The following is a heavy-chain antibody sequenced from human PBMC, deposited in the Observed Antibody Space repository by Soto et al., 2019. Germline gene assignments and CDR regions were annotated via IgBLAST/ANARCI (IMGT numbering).Heavy chain of an antibody. CDR3: ARGVGSSPPQY. CDR2: IYASGSP. CDR1: GGSVSVYY. J-gene: IGHJ4*02. D-gene: IGHD1-26*01. Sequence: QVQLQESGPGQVKPSETLSLTCTISGGSVSVYYWSWIRQSTGQGLEWIGYIYASGSPYYNPSLRSRVTIPADTSKNQISPKLAPPTAADTAVYYWARGVGSSPPQYWGRGTLVTVSS. V-gene: IGHV4-59*02.